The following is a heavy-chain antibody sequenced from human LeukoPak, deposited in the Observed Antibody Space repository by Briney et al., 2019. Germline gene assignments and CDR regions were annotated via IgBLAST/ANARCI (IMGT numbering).Heavy chain of an antibody. CDR2: INHSGST. CDR3: ASDSGSYGTIDY. J-gene: IGHJ4*02. CDR1: GGSFSGYY. V-gene: IGHV4-34*01. Sequence: PSETLSLTCAVYGGSFSGYYWSWIRQPPGKGLEWIGEINHSGSTNYNPSLKSRVTISVDTSKNQFSLKLSSVTAADTAVYYCASDSGSYGTIDYWGQGTLVTVSS. D-gene: IGHD1-26*01.